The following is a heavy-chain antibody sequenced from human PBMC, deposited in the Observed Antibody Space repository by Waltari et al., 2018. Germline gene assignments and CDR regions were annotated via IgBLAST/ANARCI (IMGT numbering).Heavy chain of an antibody. CDR2: IYHSGST. CDR3: ARGGYYDSSGYSDAFDI. D-gene: IGHD3-22*01. V-gene: IGHV4-30-2*01. CDR1: GGSISSGGYS. J-gene: IGHJ3*02. Sequence: QLQLQESGSGLVKPSQTLSLTCAVSGGSISSGGYSWSWIRQPPGKGLEWIGYIYHSGSTYDNPSLKGRVTISVDRSKNQFSLKLSSVTAADTAVYYCARGGYYDSSGYSDAFDIWGQGTMVTVSS.